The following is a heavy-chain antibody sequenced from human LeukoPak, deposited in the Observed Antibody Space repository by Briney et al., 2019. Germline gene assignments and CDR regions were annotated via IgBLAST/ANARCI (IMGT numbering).Heavy chain of an antibody. D-gene: IGHD1-7*01. CDR3: AIGSGTTLLGIDY. CDR2: ISSSGSTI. Sequence: PGWSLRLSCAASVFTFIHYYMSWIRPAPGKGLEGVSYISSSGSTIYYADSVKGRFTISRDNAKNSLYLQMNSLRAEDTAVYYCAIGSGTTLLGIDYWGQGTLVTVSS. J-gene: IGHJ4*02. CDR1: VFTFIHYY. V-gene: IGHV3-11*01.